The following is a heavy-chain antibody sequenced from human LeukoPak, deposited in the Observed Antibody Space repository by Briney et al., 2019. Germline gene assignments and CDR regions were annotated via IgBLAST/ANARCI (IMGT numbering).Heavy chain of an antibody. D-gene: IGHD3-10*01. V-gene: IGHV3-33*01. CDR3: ARGRGNYASGSYTDYGLDV. CDR1: GFAFSTYG. CDR2: IWYDGSKT. Sequence: GGSLRLSCAASGFAFSTYGMHWVRQAPGKGLEWVAVIWYDGSKTYYTDSVKGRFTISRDNSKNTLDLQMNGLRAEDTAVYYCARGRGNYASGSYTDYGLDVWGQGTTVTVS. J-gene: IGHJ6*02.